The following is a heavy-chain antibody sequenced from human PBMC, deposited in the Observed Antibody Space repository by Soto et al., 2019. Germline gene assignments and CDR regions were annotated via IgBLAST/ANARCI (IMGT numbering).Heavy chain of an antibody. V-gene: IGHV2-5*02. D-gene: IGHD3-22*01. CDR2: IYWDDGK. Sequence: QITLKESGPTLVKPTQTLTLTCTFSGFSLSTSGAGLGWIRQPPVKALEWLALIYWDDGKVYSPSLKNRITITKDTSKNQVVLTMTNMDPVDTATYYCAHHRYYDRSGYYSPYFDYWGQGTLVTVSS. J-gene: IGHJ4*02. CDR3: AHHRYYDRSGYYSPYFDY. CDR1: GFSLSTSGAG.